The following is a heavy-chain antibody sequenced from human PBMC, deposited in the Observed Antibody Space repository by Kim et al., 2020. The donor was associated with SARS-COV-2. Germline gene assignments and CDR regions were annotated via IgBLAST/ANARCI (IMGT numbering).Heavy chain of an antibody. J-gene: IGHJ6*01. Sequence: SETLSLTCTVSGGSISSGGYYWSWIRQHPGKGLEWIGYIYYSGSTYYNPSLKSRVTISVDTSKNQFSLKLSSVTAADTAVYYCARTTQLQMTIFLPKPYYYGMDVWGQGTTVTVSS. CDR2: IYYSGST. D-gene: IGHD3-3*01. V-gene: IGHV4-31*03. CDR1: GGSISSGGYY. CDR3: ARTTQLQMTIFLPKPYYYGMDV.